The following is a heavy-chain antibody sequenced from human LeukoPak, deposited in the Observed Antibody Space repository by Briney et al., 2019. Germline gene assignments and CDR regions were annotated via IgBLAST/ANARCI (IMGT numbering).Heavy chain of an antibody. J-gene: IGHJ3*02. CDR1: GGSISTYY. Sequence: SETLSLTCTVSGGSISTYYWSWIRQPPGKGLEWIGYIYYSGSSNYNPSLKSRVTISVDTSKNQFSLKLSSVTAADTAVYYCARGFGPGGAFDIWGQGTMVTVSS. CDR2: IYYSGSS. D-gene: IGHD3-16*01. CDR3: ARGFGPGGAFDI. V-gene: IGHV4-59*01.